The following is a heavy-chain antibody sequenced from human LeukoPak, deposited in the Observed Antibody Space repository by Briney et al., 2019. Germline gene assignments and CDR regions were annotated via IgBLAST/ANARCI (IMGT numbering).Heavy chain of an antibody. CDR1: GGSISSYY. D-gene: IGHD2-2*01. CDR2: IYTSGST. CDR3: ARAYCSSTSCWFDP. J-gene: IGHJ5*02. Sequence: SETLSLTCTVSGGSISSYYWSWIQQPAGKGLEWIGRIYTSGSTNYNPSLKSRVTMSVDTSKNQFSLKLSSVTAADTAVYYCARAYCSSTSCWFDPWGQGTLVTVSS. V-gene: IGHV4-4*07.